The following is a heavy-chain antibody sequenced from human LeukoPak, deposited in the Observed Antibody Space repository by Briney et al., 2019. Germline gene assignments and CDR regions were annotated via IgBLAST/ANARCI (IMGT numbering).Heavy chain of an antibody. CDR3: ARGGTSSKWYYFDY. V-gene: IGHV4-61*02. CDR2: IYTSGST. CDR1: GGSISSGSYY. J-gene: IGHJ4*02. D-gene: IGHD2-2*01. Sequence: PSETLSLTCTVSGGSISSGSYYWSWIRQPAGKGLEWIGRIYTSGSTNYNPSLKSRVTISVDTSKNQFSLKLSSVTAADTAVYYCARGGTSSKWYYFDYWGQGTLVTVSS.